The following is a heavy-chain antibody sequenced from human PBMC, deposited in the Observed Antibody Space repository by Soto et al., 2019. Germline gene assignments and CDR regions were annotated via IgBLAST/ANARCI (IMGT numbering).Heavy chain of an antibody. CDR1: GGSFNSFP. CDR3: TKDKKSRAQEWALDY. CDR2: IVPVFGIA. V-gene: IGHV1-69*17. D-gene: IGHD2-15*01. J-gene: IGHJ4*02. Sequence: QVRLVQSGTEVKKPGSSVKVSCKISGGSFNSFPISWVRQAPGQGPHWMGGIVPVFGIAYYAKEFLGRVTITADRSTTTSYMELSSLRSDDTAVYYCTKDKKSRAQEWALDYWGQGTLVMVSS.